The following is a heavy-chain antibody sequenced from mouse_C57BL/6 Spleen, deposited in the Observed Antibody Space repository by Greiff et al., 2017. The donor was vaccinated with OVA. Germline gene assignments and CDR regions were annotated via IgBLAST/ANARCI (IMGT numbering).Heavy chain of an antibody. CDR2: IDPSDSET. V-gene: IGHV1-52*01. J-gene: IGHJ1*03. CDR1: GYTFTSYW. Sequence: VQLQQPGAELVRPGSSVKLSCKASGYTFTSYWMHWVKQRPIQGLEWIGNIDPSDSETHYNQKFKDKATLTVDKSSSTAYMQLSSLTSEDSAVYYCARGDITAETYFDVWGTGTTVTVSS. CDR3: ARGDITAETYFDV. D-gene: IGHD1-1*01.